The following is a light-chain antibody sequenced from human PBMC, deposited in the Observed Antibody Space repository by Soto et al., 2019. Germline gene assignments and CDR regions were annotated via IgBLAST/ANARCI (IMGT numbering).Light chain of an antibody. J-gene: IGKJ1*01. CDR1: QTISTY. CDR2: AAS. Sequence: QLTQCQSPLSASVGDRVTITCRASQTISTYLNWYKPQTGKDPQLLSDAASNLQSGVQSTFSGRGSGTDCTLTISSLQPEDGATYFCQQSYSTPRTFGQGTKVDIK. CDR3: QQSYSTPRT. V-gene: IGKV1-39*01.